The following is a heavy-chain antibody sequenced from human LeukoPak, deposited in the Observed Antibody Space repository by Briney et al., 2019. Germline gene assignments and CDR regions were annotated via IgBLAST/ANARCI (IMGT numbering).Heavy chain of an antibody. D-gene: IGHD1-26*01. J-gene: IGHJ4*02. CDR3: ARQNSGSYGGGIYYFDY. V-gene: IGHV4-59*08. CDR1: GGSISSYY. CDR2: IYYSGST. Sequence: SETLSLTCTVSGGSISSYYWSWIQQPPGKGLEWIGYIYYSGSTNYNPSLKSRVTISVDTSKNQFSLKLSSVTAADTAVYYCARQNSGSYGGGIYYFDYWGQGTLVTVSS.